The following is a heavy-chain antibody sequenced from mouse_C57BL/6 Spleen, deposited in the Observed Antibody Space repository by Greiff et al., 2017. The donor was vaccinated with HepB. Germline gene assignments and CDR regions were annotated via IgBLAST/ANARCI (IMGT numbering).Heavy chain of an antibody. J-gene: IGHJ3*01. CDR3: ARKRGYDYPWFAY. V-gene: IGHV1-53*01. CDR1: GYTFTSYW. Sequence: QVQLQQPGTELVKPGASVKLSCKASGYTFTSYWMHWVKQRPGQGLEWIGNINPSNGGTNYNEKFKSKATLTVDKSSSTAYMQLSSLTSEDSAVYDCARKRGYDYPWFAYWGQGTLVTVSA. CDR2: INPSNGGT. D-gene: IGHD2-4*01.